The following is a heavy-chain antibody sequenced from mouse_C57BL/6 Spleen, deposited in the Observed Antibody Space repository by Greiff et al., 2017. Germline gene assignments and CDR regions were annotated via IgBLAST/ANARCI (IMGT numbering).Heavy chain of an antibody. Sequence: EVQGVESGPVLVKPGASVKMSCKASGYTFTDYYMNWVKQSHGKSLEWIGVINPYNGGTSYNQKFKGPATLTVDKSSSTAYMELNRLTSEDSAGYYCARGSGPLDYWGQGTTLTVSS. D-gene: IGHD1-3*01. CDR3: ARGSGPLDY. V-gene: IGHV1-19*01. CDR1: GYTFTDYY. CDR2: INPYNGGT. J-gene: IGHJ2*01.